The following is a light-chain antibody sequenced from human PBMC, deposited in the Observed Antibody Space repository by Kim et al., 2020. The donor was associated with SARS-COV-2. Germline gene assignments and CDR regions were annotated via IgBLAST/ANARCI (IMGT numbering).Light chain of an antibody. CDR1: QRVSSNY. CDR3: QQYASVPPWT. CDR2: GAS. V-gene: IGKV3-20*01. Sequence: EIVLTQSPGTLSLSPGEGATLSCRASQRVSSNYLAWYQQKPGQGPRLLIYGASTRATGIPDRFSGSGSGTDFTLTISRLEPEDIAVYYCQQYASVPPWTFGQGTKVDIK. J-gene: IGKJ1*01.